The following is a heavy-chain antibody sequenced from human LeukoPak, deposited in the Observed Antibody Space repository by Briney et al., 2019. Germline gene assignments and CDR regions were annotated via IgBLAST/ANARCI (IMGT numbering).Heavy chain of an antibody. V-gene: IGHV3-33*06. Sequence: GGSLRLSCAASGFTFSSYGMHWVRQAPGKGLEWVAVIWYDGSNKYYADSVKGRFTISRDNSKNTLYLQMNSLRAEDTAVYYCAKDGRTYYDFWSGYWASIHMDVWGKGTTVTVSS. CDR3: AKDGRTYYDFWSGYWASIHMDV. D-gene: IGHD3-3*01. CDR1: GFTFSSYG. J-gene: IGHJ6*03. CDR2: IWYDGSNK.